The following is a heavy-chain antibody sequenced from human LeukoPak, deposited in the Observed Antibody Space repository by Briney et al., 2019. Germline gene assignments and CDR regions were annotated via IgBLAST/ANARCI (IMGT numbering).Heavy chain of an antibody. Sequence: GASVKVSCKASGYTFTSYAMHWVRQAPGQRLEWMGWINAGNGNTKYSQKFQGRVTITRGTSASTAYMELSSLRSEDTAVYYCARDWALGGGSGTKHLCCGMDVWGQGTTVTVSS. CDR2: INAGNGNT. CDR1: GYTFTSYA. CDR3: ARDWALGGGSGTKHLCCGMDV. D-gene: IGHD3-10*01. J-gene: IGHJ6*02. V-gene: IGHV1-3*01.